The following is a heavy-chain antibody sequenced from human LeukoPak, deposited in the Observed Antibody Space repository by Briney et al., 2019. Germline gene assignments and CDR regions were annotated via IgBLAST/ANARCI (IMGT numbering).Heavy chain of an antibody. CDR2: TSFDGSKE. D-gene: IGHD6-19*01. CDR3: ARDQKDGSGWYLPGY. CDR1: GFRFSNYA. V-gene: IGHV3-30-3*01. Sequence: GGSLRLSCAASGFRFSNYAMHWVRQAPGKGLEWVAVTSFDGSKEDYADSVKGRFTISRDNSKNTLYVQLNSLSVEDTAVYYCARDQKDGSGWYLPGYWGQGTLVTVSS. J-gene: IGHJ4*02.